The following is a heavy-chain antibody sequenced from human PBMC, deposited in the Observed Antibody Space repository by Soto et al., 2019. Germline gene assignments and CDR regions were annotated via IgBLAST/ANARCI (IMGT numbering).Heavy chain of an antibody. V-gene: IGHV3-9*01. CDR2: ISSNRGDI. D-gene: IGHD3-3*01. CDR3: AKGKVGTIKYYGIAV. CDR1: GFMFEDYA. Sequence: EVELVESGGGLVQPGRSLTLACADSGFMFEDYAMHWVRQGPGKGLEWVSGISSNRGDIAYVDSVKGQFTISRDNAKKTLTLQINSLSPEDTALYYCAKGKVGTIKYYGIAVWRQLTTVIVSS. J-gene: IGHJ6*02.